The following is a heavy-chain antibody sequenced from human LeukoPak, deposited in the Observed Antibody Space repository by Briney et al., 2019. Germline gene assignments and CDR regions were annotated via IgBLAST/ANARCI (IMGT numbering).Heavy chain of an antibody. D-gene: IGHD1-26*01. J-gene: IGHJ4*02. CDR3: AKDYSGSMGAFDY. CDR2: INWNSGTI. CDR1: GFTFDDYD. V-gene: IGHV3-9*01. Sequence: GGSLRLSCAASGFTFDDYDMHWVRQAPGKGLEWVSGINWNSGTIDYADSVKGRFTISRDNAKNSLYLQMNSLRAEDTALYYCAKDYSGSMGAFDYWGQGTLVTVSS.